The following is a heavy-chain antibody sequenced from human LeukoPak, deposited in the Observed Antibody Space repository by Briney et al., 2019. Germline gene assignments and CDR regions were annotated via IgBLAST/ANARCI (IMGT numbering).Heavy chain of an antibody. J-gene: IGHJ4*02. Sequence: GGSLRLSCAASGFTFSNYAMSWVRQAPGKGLAWVSAISGSGGSTYYAYSVKGRFTISRDNSKNTLYLQMNSLRGEDTAIYYCAKEGISAAASYWGQGTLVTVSS. CDR2: ISGSGGST. V-gene: IGHV3-23*01. CDR1: GFTFSNYA. CDR3: AKEGISAAASY. D-gene: IGHD6-13*01.